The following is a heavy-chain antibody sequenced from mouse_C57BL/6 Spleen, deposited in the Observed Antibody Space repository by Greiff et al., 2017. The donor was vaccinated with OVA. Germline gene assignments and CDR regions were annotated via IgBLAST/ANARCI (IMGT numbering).Heavy chain of an antibody. V-gene: IGHV1-66*01. CDR1: GYSFTSYY. CDR2: IYPGSGNT. CDR3: ARRGTTVVAPFDY. D-gene: IGHD1-1*01. Sequence: VQLQQSGPELVKPGASVKISCRASGYSFTSYYIHWVKQRPGQGLEWIGWIYPGSGNTKYNEKFKGKATPTADTSSSTAYMQLSSLTSEDSAVYYCARRGTTVVAPFDYWGQGTTLTVSS. J-gene: IGHJ2*01.